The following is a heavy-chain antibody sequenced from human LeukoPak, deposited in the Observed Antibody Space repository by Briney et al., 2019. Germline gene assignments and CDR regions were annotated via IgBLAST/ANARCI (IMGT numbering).Heavy chain of an antibody. J-gene: IGHJ4*02. V-gene: IGHV3-23*01. CDR3: AAYYYDSSGYWPFDY. D-gene: IGHD3-22*01. CDR1: GFTFSSYA. CDR2: ISGSGGST. Sequence: GGSLRLSCAASGFTFSSYAMSWVRQAPGKGLEWVSAISGSGGSTYYADSVKGRFTISRDNSKNTLYLQMNGLRAEDTAVYYCAAYYYDSSGYWPFDYWGQGTLVTVSS.